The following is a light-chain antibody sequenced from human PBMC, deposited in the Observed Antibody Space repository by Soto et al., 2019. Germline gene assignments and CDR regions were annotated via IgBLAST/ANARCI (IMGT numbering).Light chain of an antibody. Sequence: QSVLTQPPSVSGAPGQRVILSCTGNSSNIGAGFDVHWYQQVPGSAPTLLIYGNTHRPTGVPDRFFGSKGGTSASLTITGLQADDEADYYCQSYVIRLRGNVFGPGTKVSVL. CDR2: GNT. J-gene: IGLJ1*01. CDR1: SSNIGAGFD. V-gene: IGLV1-40*01. CDR3: QSYVIRLRGNV.